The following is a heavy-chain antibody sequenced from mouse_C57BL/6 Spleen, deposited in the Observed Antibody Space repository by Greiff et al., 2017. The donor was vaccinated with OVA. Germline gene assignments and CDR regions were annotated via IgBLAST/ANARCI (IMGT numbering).Heavy chain of an antibody. V-gene: IGHV5-4*01. CDR3: ARDINWVSDY. Sequence: DVKLVESGGGLVKPGGSLKLSCAASGFTFSSYAMSWVRQTPEKRLEWVATISDGGSYTYYPDNVKGRFTISRDNAKNNLYLQMSHLKSEDTAMYYCARDINWVSDYWGQGTTLTVSS. CDR2: ISDGGSYT. CDR1: GFTFSSYA. D-gene: IGHD4-1*02. J-gene: IGHJ2*01.